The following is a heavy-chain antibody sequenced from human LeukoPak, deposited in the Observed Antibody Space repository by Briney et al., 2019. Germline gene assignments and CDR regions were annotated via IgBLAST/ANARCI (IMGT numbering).Heavy chain of an antibody. CDR3: ATKQWLAPPPDS. Sequence: GGSLRLSCAASGFTFSKYWMLWVRQAPGKGLESVSRINTDGTVTTYADSVKGRFTGSRDNADNTMFLQMNSVRDEDTAVYYCATKQWLAPPPDSWGQGTPVTVSS. CDR1: GFTFSKYW. V-gene: IGHV3-74*01. CDR2: INTDGTVT. D-gene: IGHD6-19*01. J-gene: IGHJ4*02.